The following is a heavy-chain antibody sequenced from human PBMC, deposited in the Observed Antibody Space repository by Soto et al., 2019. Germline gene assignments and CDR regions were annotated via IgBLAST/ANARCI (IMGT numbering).Heavy chain of an antibody. Sequence: EAQLVESGGGLVEPGGSLRLSCAASGFTLSTAWMHWVRQAPGRGLEWVGRIKSKTAGGTTDYAAPVRGRFSISRDESKNMLYLDMNGLKTEDTAVYFCATDRSAYKLQLRYNWFDPWGQGTLVTVSS. CDR2: IKSKTAGGTT. D-gene: IGHD1-7*01. CDR1: GFTLSTAW. V-gene: IGHV3-15*07. CDR3: ATDRSAYKLQLRYNWFDP. J-gene: IGHJ5*02.